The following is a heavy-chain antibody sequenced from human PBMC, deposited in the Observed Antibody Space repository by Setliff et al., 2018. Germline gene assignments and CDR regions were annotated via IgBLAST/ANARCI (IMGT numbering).Heavy chain of an antibody. CDR1: GGSIINNNYY. J-gene: IGHJ6*03. CDR3: ARAPPNRYSGSYEYFYMDV. CDR2: VDHSGNT. Sequence: SETLSLTCTVSGGSIINNNYYWGWIRQPPGKGLDWIGTVDHSGNTFYNPSLKSRVTISVDTSKDQLSLELTSVTAADTAVYYCARAPPNRYSGSYEYFYMDVWGKGTTVTVSS. V-gene: IGHV4-39*02. D-gene: IGHD1-26*01.